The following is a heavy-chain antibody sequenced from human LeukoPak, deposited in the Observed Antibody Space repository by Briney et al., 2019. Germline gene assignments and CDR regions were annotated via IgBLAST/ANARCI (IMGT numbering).Heavy chain of an antibody. D-gene: IGHD3-22*01. Sequence: GSSVKVSCKASGGTFSSYAISWVRQAPGQGLEWMGGIIPIFGTANYAQKFQGRVTITTDESTSTAYMELSSLRSEDTAVYYCAKQLGYYDSSGGLDYWGQGTLVTVSS. CDR3: AKQLGYYDSSGGLDY. J-gene: IGHJ4*02. CDR2: IIPIFGTA. V-gene: IGHV1-69*05. CDR1: GGTFSSYA.